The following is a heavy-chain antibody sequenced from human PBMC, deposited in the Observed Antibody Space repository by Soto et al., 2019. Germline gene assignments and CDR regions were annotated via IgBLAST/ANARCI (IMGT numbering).Heavy chain of an antibody. D-gene: IGHD3-10*01. CDR1: GGSISSFY. V-gene: IGHV4-59*01. J-gene: IGHJ4*02. CDR2: IYDSGSS. Sequence: SETLSLTCTVSGGSISSFYWSWIRQTPGKGLEWIGYIYDSGSSYYNPSLKSRVTLSLDTSKNQFSLKLTSVTAADAAVYYCASYSSGLYPFFDNWGQGTLVTVSS. CDR3: ASYSSGLYPFFDN.